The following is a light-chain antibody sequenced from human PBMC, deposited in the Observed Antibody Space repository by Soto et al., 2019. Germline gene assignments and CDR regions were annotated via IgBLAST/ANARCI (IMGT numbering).Light chain of an antibody. CDR2: DVS. J-gene: IGLJ1*01. CDR3: CSYAGTYSYV. CDR1: SSDVGAYNY. V-gene: IGLV2-11*01. Sequence: QCVLTQPRSVSGSAGQSVTISCTRTSSDVGAYNYVSWYQQHPGKAPKFMIYDVSKRPSGVPDRFSGSKSGNTASLTISGLQAEDEADYYCCSYAGTYSYVFGTGTKVTVL.